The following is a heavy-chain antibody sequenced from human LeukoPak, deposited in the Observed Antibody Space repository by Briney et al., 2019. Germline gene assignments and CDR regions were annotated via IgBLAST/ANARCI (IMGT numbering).Heavy chain of an antibody. CDR3: ATKTYTSDY. D-gene: IGHD1-1*01. V-gene: IGHV3-48*01. CDR2: ISSSSSTI. CDR1: GFTFSSYS. J-gene: IGHJ4*02. Sequence: GGSLRLSCAASGFTFSSYSMNWVRQAPGKGLEWVSYISSSSSTIYYADSVKGRFTISRDNAKNSLYLQMNSLRAEDTAVYYCATKTYTSDYWGQGTLVTVSS.